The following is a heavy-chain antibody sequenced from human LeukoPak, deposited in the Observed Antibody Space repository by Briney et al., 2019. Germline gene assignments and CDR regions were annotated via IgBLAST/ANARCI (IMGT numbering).Heavy chain of an antibody. CDR3: ARRMSGRHHMDV. J-gene: IGHJ6*03. Sequence: PSETLSLTCAVYGGSFSGCYWSWIRQPPGKGLEWIGEINHSGSTNYNPSLKSRVTISVDTSKNQFSLKLSSVTAADTAVYYCARRMSGRHHMDVWGKGTTVTVSS. D-gene: IGHD3-3*01. CDR2: INHSGST. V-gene: IGHV4-34*01. CDR1: GGSFSGCY.